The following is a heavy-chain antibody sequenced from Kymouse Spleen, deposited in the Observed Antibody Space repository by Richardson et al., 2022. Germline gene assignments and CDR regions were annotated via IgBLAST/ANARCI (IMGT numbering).Heavy chain of an antibody. CDR3: TRQGNWNDGVSYYYYGMDV. D-gene: IGHD1-1*01,IGHD1-20*01. CDR1: GFTFSGSA. V-gene: IGHV3-73*02. CDR2: IRSKANSYAT. J-gene: IGHJ6*02. Sequence: EVQLVESGGGLVQPGGSLKLSCAASGFTFSGSAMHWVRQASGKGLEWVGRIRSKANSYATAYAASVKGRFTISRDDSKNTAYLQMNSLKTEDTAVYYCTRQGNWNDGVSYYYYGMDVWGQGTTVTVSS.